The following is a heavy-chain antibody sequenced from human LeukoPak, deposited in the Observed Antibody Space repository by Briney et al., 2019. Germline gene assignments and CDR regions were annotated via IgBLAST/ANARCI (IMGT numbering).Heavy chain of an antibody. CDR2: IYSCGST. J-gene: IGHJ4*02. V-gene: IGHV3-66*02. Sequence: PGGSLRLSCAASGFTVSSNYMSWVRQAPGKGLEWVSVIYSCGSTYYADSVKGRFTISRDNSKNTLYLQMNSLRAEDTAVYYCARQPHIGYRSGGSSAADYWGQGTLVTVSS. CDR3: ARQPHIGYRSGGSSAADY. CDR1: GFTVSSNY. D-gene: IGHD2-15*01.